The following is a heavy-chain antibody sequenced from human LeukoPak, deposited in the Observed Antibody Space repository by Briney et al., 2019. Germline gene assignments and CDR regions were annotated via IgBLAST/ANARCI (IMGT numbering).Heavy chain of an antibody. V-gene: IGHV4-59*01. J-gene: IGHJ4*02. D-gene: IGHD1-26*01. CDR3: ARDLFRRSALGF. Sequence: SETLSLTCTVSGGSISSYYWSWIRQPPGKGLEWIGYIYYNGSTNYNPSLKSRVTISVDTSKNQFSLKLSSVTAADTAVYYCARDLFRRSALGFWGQGTLVTVSS. CDR1: GGSISSYY. CDR2: IYYNGST.